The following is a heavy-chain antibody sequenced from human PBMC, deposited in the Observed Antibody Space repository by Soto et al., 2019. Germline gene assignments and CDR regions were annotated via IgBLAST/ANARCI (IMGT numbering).Heavy chain of an antibody. Sequence: QVQLVQSGAEVKKLGSSVKVSCKASGGTFSSYAISWVRQAPGQGLEWMGGIIPIFGTANYAQKFQGRVTITADESTSTAYMELSSLRSEDTAVYYCARGGGYSSGWFGGYWGQGTLVTVSS. D-gene: IGHD6-19*01. J-gene: IGHJ4*02. V-gene: IGHV1-69*12. CDR3: ARGGGYSSGWFGGY. CDR2: IIPIFGTA. CDR1: GGTFSSYA.